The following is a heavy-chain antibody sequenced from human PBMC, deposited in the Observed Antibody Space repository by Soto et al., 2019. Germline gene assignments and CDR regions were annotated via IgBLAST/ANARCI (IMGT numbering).Heavy chain of an antibody. CDR3: AKDVEGGSLFRGAFDY. Sequence: PGGSLRLSCVASRFTFTSYAMSWVRQAPGKGLEWVAAISASGGATIHADSAKGRLTISRDNSKNTLYLQMNSLRAEDTAVYYCAKDVEGGSLFRGAFDYWGQGTQVTVSS. D-gene: IGHD1-26*01. CDR1: RFTFTSYA. V-gene: IGHV3-23*01. J-gene: IGHJ4*02. CDR2: ISASGGAT.